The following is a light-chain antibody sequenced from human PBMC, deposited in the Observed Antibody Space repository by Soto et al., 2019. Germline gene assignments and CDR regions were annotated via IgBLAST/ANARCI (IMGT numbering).Light chain of an antibody. CDR2: EVS. J-gene: IGLJ1*01. CDR1: SSDVGGYSY. Sequence: QSALTQPPSASGSSGQSVTISCTGTSSDVGGYSYVSWFQQHPGKAPKLMIYEVSKRPSGVPDRFSGSKSGNTASLTVSGLQSEDEADYYCSSYAGSNTWVFGTGTKLTVL. V-gene: IGLV2-8*01. CDR3: SSYAGSNTWV.